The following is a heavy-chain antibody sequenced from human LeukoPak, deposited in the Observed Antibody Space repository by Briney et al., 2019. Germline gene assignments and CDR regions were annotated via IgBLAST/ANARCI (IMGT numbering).Heavy chain of an antibody. J-gene: IGHJ4*02. CDR1: GGTFSSYA. Sequence: SVKVSCKASGGTFSSYAISWVRQAPGQGLEWMGGIIPIFGTANYAQKFQGRVTITADESTSTAYMELSSLRSEDTTVYYCARGHHYYDSSGYYRFDYWGQGTLVTVSS. CDR2: IIPIFGTA. CDR3: ARGHHYYDSSGYYRFDY. D-gene: IGHD3-22*01. V-gene: IGHV1-69*13.